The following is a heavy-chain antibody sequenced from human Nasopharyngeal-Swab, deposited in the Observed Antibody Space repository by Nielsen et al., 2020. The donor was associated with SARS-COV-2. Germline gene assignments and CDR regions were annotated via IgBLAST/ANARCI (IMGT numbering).Heavy chain of an antibody. CDR1: GFTFSSYG. J-gene: IGHJ4*02. Sequence: GESLKISCAASGFTFSSYGMHWVRQAPGKGLEWVAVISYDGSNKYYADSVKGRFTISRDNSKNTLYLQMNSLRAEDMAVYYCASERTPLAATGTLDYWGQGTLVTVSS. V-gene: IGHV3-33*05. CDR3: ASERTPLAATGTLDY. D-gene: IGHD6-13*01. CDR2: ISYDGSNK.